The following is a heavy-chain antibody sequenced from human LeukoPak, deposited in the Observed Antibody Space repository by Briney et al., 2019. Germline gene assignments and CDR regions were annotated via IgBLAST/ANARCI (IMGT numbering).Heavy chain of an antibody. J-gene: IGHJ4*02. Sequence: SVKVSCKASGYTFTSYGISWVRQAPGQGLEWMGGIIPIFGTANYAQKFQGRVTITADKSTSTAYMELSSLRSEDTAVYYCARAQYYDFWSGYYFDYWGQGTLVTVSS. D-gene: IGHD3-3*01. CDR3: ARAQYYDFWSGYYFDY. V-gene: IGHV1-69*06. CDR2: IIPIFGTA. CDR1: GYTFTSYG.